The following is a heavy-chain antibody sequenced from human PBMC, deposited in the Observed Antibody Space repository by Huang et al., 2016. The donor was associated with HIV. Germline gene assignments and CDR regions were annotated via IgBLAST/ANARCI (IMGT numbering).Heavy chain of an antibody. J-gene: IGHJ4*02. CDR1: GFTFGSFG. CDR2: RRYDGNNY. Sequence: QVQLVESGGGVVQPGGSLRLSCTASGFTFGSFGMHWVRQGPGKGVEWGGFRRYDGNNYYYADSVRGRFTISRDNSKDTLYLQMNRLRPDDSAVYYCAKDLTYTFGRHFDYWGRGTLVTVSS. D-gene: IGHD3-3*01. CDR3: AKDLTYTFGRHFDY. V-gene: IGHV3-30*02.